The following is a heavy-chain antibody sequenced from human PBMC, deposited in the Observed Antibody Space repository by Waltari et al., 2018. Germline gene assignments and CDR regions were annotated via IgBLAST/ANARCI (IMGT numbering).Heavy chain of an antibody. V-gene: IGHV3-53*01. CDR3: ARALGSYGVYYGMDV. Sequence: LQLQESGPGLVKPSETLSLTCTVSGGSISSSSYYWGWIRQPPGKGLEWVSVIYSGGSTYYADSVKGRFTISRDNSKNTLYLQMNSLRAEDTAVYYCARALGSYGVYYGMDVWGQGTTVTVSS. D-gene: IGHD1-26*01. CDR2: IYSGGST. J-gene: IGHJ6*02. CDR1: GGSISSSSYY.